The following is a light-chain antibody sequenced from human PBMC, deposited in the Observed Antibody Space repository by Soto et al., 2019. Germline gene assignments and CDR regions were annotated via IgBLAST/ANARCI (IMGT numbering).Light chain of an antibody. CDR1: QGISSY. Sequence: AIRMTQSPFSLSASVGDRVTITCWASQGISSYLAWYQQKPAKAPKLFIYYASSLKSGGPARFSGSGSATDYTLTISSLQPEDFATYYCQQYYSTPWTLVQGTKVEIK. J-gene: IGKJ1*01. CDR3: QQYYSTPWT. CDR2: YAS. V-gene: IGKV1D-43*01.